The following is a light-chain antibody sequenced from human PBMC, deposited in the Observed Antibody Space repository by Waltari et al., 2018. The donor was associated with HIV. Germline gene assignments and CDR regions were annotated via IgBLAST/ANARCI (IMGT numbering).Light chain of an antibody. CDR2: DDR. V-gene: IGLV3-21*02. J-gene: IGLJ2*01. CDR3: QVWESGGDIVF. Sequence: SYVVTQTPSVSVAPGQTARITCAGDDIGSESVHWYQQKPGQAPVLVVYDDRDRPSGIPERFTGSNSGNTATLTITRVEGGDEADYYCQVWESGGDIVFFGGGTKLTVL. CDR1: DIGSES.